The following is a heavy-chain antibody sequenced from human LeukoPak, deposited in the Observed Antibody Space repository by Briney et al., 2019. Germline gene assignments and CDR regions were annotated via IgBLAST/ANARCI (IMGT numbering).Heavy chain of an antibody. D-gene: IGHD3-22*01. CDR1: GATFSAYP. V-gene: IGHV1-69*04. Sequence: GSSVKVSCKASGATFSAYPISWVRQAPGQGLEWMGRIIPIPDIANYANKFQGRVTITADKATSTVYMELSSRRSEDTAVYYCARGSYGSSGYEYWGQGTLVTVSS. CDR3: ARGSYGSSGYEY. CDR2: IIPIPDIA. J-gene: IGHJ4*02.